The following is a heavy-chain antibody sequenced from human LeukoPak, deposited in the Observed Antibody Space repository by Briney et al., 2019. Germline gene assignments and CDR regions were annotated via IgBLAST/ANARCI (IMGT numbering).Heavy chain of an antibody. J-gene: IGHJ6*02. CDR3: ATSNYGGNSEQDYYYYYGMDV. Sequence: GGSLRLSCAASGFTFSDYYMSWIRQAPGKGLEWVSYISSSSSYTNHADSVKGRFTISRDNAKNSLYLQMNSLRAEDTAVYYCATSNYGGNSEQDYYYYYGMDVWGQGTTVTVSS. CDR1: GFTFSDYY. CDR2: ISSSSSYT. D-gene: IGHD4-23*01. V-gene: IGHV3-11*03.